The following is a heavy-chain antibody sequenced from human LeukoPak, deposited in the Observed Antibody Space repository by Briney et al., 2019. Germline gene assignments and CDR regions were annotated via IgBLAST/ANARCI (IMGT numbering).Heavy chain of an antibody. CDR3: ARLVAATGNFDY. V-gene: IGHV4-59*10. J-gene: IGHJ4*02. D-gene: IGHD6-13*01. Sequence: SETLSLTCAVSGGSISSYNWSWIRQPAGKGLEWIWRIYTSGSTYYNPPLKRRVTISVDRSKDQFSLTLSSMTTPDTAVYYWARLVAATGNFDYWGQGTLVTVSS. CDR1: GGSISSYN. CDR2: IYTSGST.